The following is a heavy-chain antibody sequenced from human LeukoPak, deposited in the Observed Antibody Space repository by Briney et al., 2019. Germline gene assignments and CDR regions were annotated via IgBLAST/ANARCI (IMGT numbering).Heavy chain of an antibody. V-gene: IGHV7-4-1*02. CDR2: INTNTGNP. Sequence: GASVKVSCKASGYTFTSYAMIWVRQAPGQGLEWMGWINTNTGNPTYAQGFTGRFVFSLDTSVSTAYLQISSLKAEDTAVYYCARLNMDIVVVTAIRDFDYWGQGTLVTVSS. CDR3: ARLNMDIVVVTAIRDFDY. D-gene: IGHD2-21*02. J-gene: IGHJ4*02. CDR1: GYTFTSYA.